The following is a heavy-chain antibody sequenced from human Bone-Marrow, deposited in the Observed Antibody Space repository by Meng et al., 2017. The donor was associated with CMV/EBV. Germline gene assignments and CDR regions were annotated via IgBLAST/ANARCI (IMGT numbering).Heavy chain of an antibody. CDR1: GFTFSSYW. V-gene: IGHV3-7*01. J-gene: IGHJ4*02. Sequence: LSLTCAASGFTFSSYWMSWVRQAPGKGLEWVANIKQDGSEKYYVDSVKGRFTISRDNAKNSLYLQMNSLRAEDTAVYYCAREAAADYYVDYWGQGTLVTVSS. CDR3: AREAAADYYVDY. CDR2: IKQDGSEK. D-gene: IGHD6-13*01.